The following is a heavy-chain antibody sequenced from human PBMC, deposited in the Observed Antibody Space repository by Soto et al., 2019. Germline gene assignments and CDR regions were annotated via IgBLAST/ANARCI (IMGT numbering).Heavy chain of an antibody. Sequence: QDQLVQSGAEVKKPGASVTVSCKASGYSFTNYGVTWVRQAPGQGLEWMGWISAFNGNTHYAQNLQGRVTMTTDASKSTTYMELRSPRSDDTAVYYCARDRGVDPPVAGNTHYYYYIDVWGKGTTVTVSS. CDR1: GYSFTNYG. V-gene: IGHV1-18*01. CDR3: ARDRGVDPPVAGNTHYYYYIDV. J-gene: IGHJ6*03. CDR2: ISAFNGNT. D-gene: IGHD6-19*01.